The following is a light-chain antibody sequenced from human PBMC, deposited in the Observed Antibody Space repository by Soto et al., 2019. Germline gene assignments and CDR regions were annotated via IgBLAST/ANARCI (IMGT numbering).Light chain of an antibody. CDR3: QHYNSYSEA. CDR2: KAS. CDR1: QDINIY. Sequence: DIQMTQSPSSLFASVGDRVTITCQATQDINIYLNWYQQKPGKAPNLLIYKASTLKSGVPSRFSGSGSGTEFTLTISSLQPDDFATYYCQHYNSYSEAFGQGTKV. V-gene: IGKV1-5*03. J-gene: IGKJ1*01.